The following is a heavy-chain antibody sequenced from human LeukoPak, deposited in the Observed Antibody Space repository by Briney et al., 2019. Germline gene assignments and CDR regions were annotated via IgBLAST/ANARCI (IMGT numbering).Heavy chain of an antibody. CDR1: GYSFTSYW. V-gene: IGHV5-51*01. CDR3: ARRKRGGMGLTREYYFDY. D-gene: IGHD1-14*01. CDR2: IYPGDSDT. J-gene: IGHJ4*02. Sequence: GESLKISCKGSGYSFTSYWIGWVRQMPGKGLEWMGIIYPGDSDTRYSPSFQGQVTISADKSISTAYLQWSSLKASDTAMYYCARRKRGGMGLTREYYFDYWGQGTLVTVSS.